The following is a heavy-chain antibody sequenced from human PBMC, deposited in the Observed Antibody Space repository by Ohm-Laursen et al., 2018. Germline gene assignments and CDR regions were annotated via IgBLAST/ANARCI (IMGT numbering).Heavy chain of an antibody. D-gene: IGHD6-6*01. V-gene: IGHV4-34*01. CDR1: GGSISSYY. J-gene: IGHJ6*02. CDR3: ARCGRIAARQRGYYGMDV. Sequence: TLSLTWTVSGGSISSYYWSWIRRPPGKGLEWIGEINHSGSTNYNPSLKSRVTISVDTSKNQFSLKLSSVTAADTAVYYCARCGRIAARQRGYYGMDVWGQGTTVTVSS. CDR2: INHSGST.